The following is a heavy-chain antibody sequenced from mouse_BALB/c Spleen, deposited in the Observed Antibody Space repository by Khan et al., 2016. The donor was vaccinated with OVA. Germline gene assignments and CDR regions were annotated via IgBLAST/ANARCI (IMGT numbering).Heavy chain of an antibody. CDR2: INTYTGEP. J-gene: IGHJ4*01. Sequence: QIQLVQSGPELKKPGETVKISCKASGYTFTNYGMYWVKQAPGKGLKWMGWINTYTGEPTHADDFKGRLSFSLETSASTAYLQINNLKNEDTATYFCARPPYFSYVMVYWGQGTSVTVSS. D-gene: IGHD2-10*01. V-gene: IGHV9-3-1*01. CDR3: ARPPYFSYVMVY. CDR1: GYTFTNYG.